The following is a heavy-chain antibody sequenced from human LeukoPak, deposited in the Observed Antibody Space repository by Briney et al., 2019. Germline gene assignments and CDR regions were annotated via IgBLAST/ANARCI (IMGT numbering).Heavy chain of an antibody. D-gene: IGHD4-17*01. Sequence: GGSLRLSCAASGFTFSGYDMHWVRQATGKGLEWVSAIGTAGDTYYLDSVKGRFTISREDANNSLYLQMNSLRAGDTAVYYCARGYKYGDYIFDYWGLGTLVPSPQ. CDR2: IGTAGDT. J-gene: IGHJ4*02. CDR1: GFTFSGYD. CDR3: ARGYKYGDYIFDY. V-gene: IGHV3-13*04.